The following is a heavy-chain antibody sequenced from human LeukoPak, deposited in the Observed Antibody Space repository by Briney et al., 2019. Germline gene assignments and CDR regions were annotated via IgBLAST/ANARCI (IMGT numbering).Heavy chain of an antibody. J-gene: IGHJ4*02. CDR1: GFTFSSYG. V-gene: IGHV3-30*02. CDR3: AKAPYYDLYYFDY. D-gene: IGHD3-22*01. Sequence: PGGSLRLSCAASGFTFSSYGMHWVRQAPGKGLEWVAFIRYDGSNKYYADSVKGRFTISRDNSKNTLYLQMNSLRAEDTAVYYCAKAPYYDLYYFDYWGQGTLVTVSS. CDR2: IRYDGSNK.